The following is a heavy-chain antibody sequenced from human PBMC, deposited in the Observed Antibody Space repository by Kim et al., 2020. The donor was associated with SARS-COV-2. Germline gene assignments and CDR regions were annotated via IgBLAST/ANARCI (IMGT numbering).Heavy chain of an antibody. J-gene: IGHJ6*02. D-gene: IGHD6-6*01. Sequence: ADSVKGRFTISRDKSENTLYLQMNSRRAEDTAVYYCARSIAGSYYYGMDVWGQGTTVTVSS. CDR3: ARSIAGSYYYGMDV. V-gene: IGHV3-30*01.